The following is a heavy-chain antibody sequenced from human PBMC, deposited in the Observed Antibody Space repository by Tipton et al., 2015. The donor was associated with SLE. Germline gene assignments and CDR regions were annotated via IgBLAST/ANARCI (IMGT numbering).Heavy chain of an antibody. V-gene: IGHV4-34*01. Sequence: TLSLTCAVYGGSFSGYYWSWIRQPPGKGLEWIGEISHSGSTNYNPSLKSRVTISLDTSKSQFSLKLTSVTAAGTAVYYCARVDPRSSSSGLYDYWGQGTLVTVSS. CDR1: GGSFSGYY. D-gene: IGHD6-6*01. CDR3: ARVDPRSSSSGLYDY. J-gene: IGHJ4*02. CDR2: ISHSGST.